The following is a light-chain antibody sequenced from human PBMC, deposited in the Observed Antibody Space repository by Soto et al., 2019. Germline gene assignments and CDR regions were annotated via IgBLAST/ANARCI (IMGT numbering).Light chain of an antibody. V-gene: IGLV2-11*01. Sequence: QSALTQPRSVSGSPGQSVAISCTGTSSDIGGYNYVSWYQQHPGKAPKVMIYDVDKRPSGVPGRFSGSKSGNTASLTISDLQTEDEADYYCCSNAGRPDVFGTGTRSPS. CDR1: SSDIGGYNY. J-gene: IGLJ1*01. CDR2: DVD. CDR3: CSNAGRPDV.